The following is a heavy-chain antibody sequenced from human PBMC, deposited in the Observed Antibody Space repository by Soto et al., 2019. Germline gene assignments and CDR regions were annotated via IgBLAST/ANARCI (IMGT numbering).Heavy chain of an antibody. CDR3: AKDWQRGCSGGSCYLPAWVRRAVDP. CDR1: GFIFSSYG. CDR2: ISYDGSNK. D-gene: IGHD2-15*01. V-gene: IGHV3-30*18. Sequence: GGSLRLSCAASGFIFSSYGMHWVRQAPGKGLEWVAVISYDGSNKYYADSVKGRFTISRDNSKNTLYLQMNSLRAEDTAVYYCAKDWQRGCSGGSCYLPAWVRRAVDPWGQGTLVTVSS. J-gene: IGHJ5*02.